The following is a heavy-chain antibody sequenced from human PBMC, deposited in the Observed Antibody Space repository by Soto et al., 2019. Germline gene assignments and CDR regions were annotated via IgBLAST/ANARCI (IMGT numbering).Heavy chain of an antibody. Sequence: ASVKVSCKASGYTFTGYYMHWGRQAPGQGLEWMGWINPNSGGTNYAQKFQGWVTMTRDTTISTAYMELSRLRSDDTAVYYCARESSSGWTRPYYYYYGMDVWGQGTTVTVSS. CDR3: ARESSSGWTRPYYYYYGMDV. CDR1: GYTFTGYY. V-gene: IGHV1-2*04. CDR2: INPNSGGT. J-gene: IGHJ6*02. D-gene: IGHD6-19*01.